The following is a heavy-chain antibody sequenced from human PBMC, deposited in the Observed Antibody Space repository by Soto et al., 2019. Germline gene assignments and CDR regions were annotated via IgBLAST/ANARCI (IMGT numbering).Heavy chain of an antibody. CDR3: ARGRFDFILGTPAPYLDY. Sequence: TCRVTVDFSSIDDSSYIRQPPGKGLEWIGYIYNSATTNYNPCLKSLVTISVDTAKNQFYLKLTSVTTAISAVYYWARGRFDFILGTPAPYLDYWGQGALVTVSS. CDR1: VDFSSIDD. CDR2: IYNSATT. J-gene: IGHJ4*02. D-gene: IGHD3-16*01. V-gene: IGHV4-59*01.